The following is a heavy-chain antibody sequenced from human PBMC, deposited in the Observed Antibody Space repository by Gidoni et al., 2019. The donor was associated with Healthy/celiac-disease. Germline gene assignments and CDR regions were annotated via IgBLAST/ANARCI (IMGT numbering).Heavy chain of an antibody. V-gene: IGHV3-53*01. D-gene: IGHD1-26*01. J-gene: IGHJ4*02. Sequence: EVQLVESGGGLIQPGGSLRLSCAASGFTGSSNSMRRVRQAPGKGLEWVSVIYSGGSTYYADSVKGRFTISRDNSKNTLYLQMNSLRAEDTAVYYCLSGSYYLAYWGQGTLVTVSS. CDR2: IYSGGST. CDR3: LSGSYYLAY. CDR1: GFTGSSNS.